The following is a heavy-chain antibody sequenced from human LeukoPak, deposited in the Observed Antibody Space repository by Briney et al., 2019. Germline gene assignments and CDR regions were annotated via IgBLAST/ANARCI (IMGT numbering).Heavy chain of an antibody. V-gene: IGHV4-61*09. CDR2: ILTGGMI. CDR3: AREDFRDLYDSGGYYRPADC. CDR1: GGSINSEDFY. Sequence: SQTLSLTCNVSGGSINSEDFYWSWIRQPAGKGLEWIGHILTGGMINYNPSLKSRVTISADTSKNQFFLRLSSVTAADTALYYCAREDFRDLYDSGGYYRPADCWGQGTLVTVSS. D-gene: IGHD3-22*01. J-gene: IGHJ4*02.